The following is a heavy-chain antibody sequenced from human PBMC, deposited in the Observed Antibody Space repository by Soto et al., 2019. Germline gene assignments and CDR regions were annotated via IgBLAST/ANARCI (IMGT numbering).Heavy chain of an antibody. CDR3: AALDVVVPAARDY. CDR2: IYYSGST. CDR1: GGSISSGGYY. Sequence: QVQLQESGPGLVKPSQTLSLTCTVSGGSISSGGYYWSWIRQHPGKGLEWIGYIYYSGSTYYNPSLKSRVTRSVDTSKNQCSLKLSSVTAADTAVYYCAALDVVVPAARDYWGQGTLVTVSS. J-gene: IGHJ4*02. D-gene: IGHD2-2*01. V-gene: IGHV4-31*03.